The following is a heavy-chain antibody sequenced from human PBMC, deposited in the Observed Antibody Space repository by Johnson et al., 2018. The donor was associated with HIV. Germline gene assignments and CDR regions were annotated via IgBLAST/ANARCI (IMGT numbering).Heavy chain of an antibody. V-gene: IGHV3-7*01. CDR3: ARAVYSSSSSCAFDI. CDR1: GFTFSSYW. D-gene: IGHD6-6*01. CDR2: IKQDGSEK. J-gene: IGHJ3*02. Sequence: VQLMESGGGLVQPGGSLRLSCAASGFTFSSYWMSWVRQAPGKWLEWVANIKQDGSEKYYVDSVKGRFTISRDNAKNTLYMQMNSLRAEDTAVYYCARAVYSSSSSCAFDIWGQGTMVTVSS.